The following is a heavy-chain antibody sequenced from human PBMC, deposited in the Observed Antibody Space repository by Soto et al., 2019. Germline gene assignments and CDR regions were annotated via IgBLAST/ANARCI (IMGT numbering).Heavy chain of an antibody. V-gene: IGHV3-48*01. Sequence: GGSLRLSCAASGFTFSSYAMNWVRQAPGKGLEWLSYIGSGGSPIYYADSVKGRFTISRDNAKNSLYLQMNRLRVEDTTVYFCARDVYGEDAFGLWGQGTMVTVS. D-gene: IGHD4-17*01. J-gene: IGHJ3*01. CDR1: GFTFSSYA. CDR2: IGSGGSPI. CDR3: ARDVYGEDAFGL.